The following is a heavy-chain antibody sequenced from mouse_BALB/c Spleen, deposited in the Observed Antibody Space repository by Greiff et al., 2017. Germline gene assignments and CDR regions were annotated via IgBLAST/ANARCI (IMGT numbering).Heavy chain of an antibody. J-gene: IGHJ4*01. CDR3: ARRKWAMDY. CDR2: IYPGDGST. D-gene: IGHD1-3*01. Sequence: RVEPGALVKISCKASGYTFTSYDINWVKQRPGQGLEWIGWIYPGDGSTKYNEKFKGKATLTADKSSSTAYMQLSSLTSENSAVYFCARRKWAMDYWGQGTSVTVSS. V-gene: IGHV1S33*01. CDR1: GYTFTSYD.